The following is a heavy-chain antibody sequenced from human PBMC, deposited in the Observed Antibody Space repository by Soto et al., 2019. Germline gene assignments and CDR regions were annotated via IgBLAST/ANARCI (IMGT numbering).Heavy chain of an antibody. V-gene: IGHV4-59*01. D-gene: IGHD3-22*01. CDR3: AREELTFGDYYDSSGYRD. CDR1: GGSISSYY. CDR2: ISYSGST. Sequence: QVQLQESGPGLVKPSETLSLTCTVSGGSISSYYWSWIRQPPGKGLEWIGYISYSGSTNYNPSLKSRVTISVDTSKNQFSLKLSSVTAADTAVYYCAREELTFGDYYDSSGYRDWGQGTLVTVSS. J-gene: IGHJ4*02.